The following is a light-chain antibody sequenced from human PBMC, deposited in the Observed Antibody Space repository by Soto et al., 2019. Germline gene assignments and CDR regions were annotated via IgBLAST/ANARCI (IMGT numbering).Light chain of an antibody. CDR2: DNN. CDR3: GTWDSSLSGV. CDR1: SPNIGNNY. Sequence: QSALTQPPSVSAAPGQKVTISCSGSSPNIGNNYVSWYQQLPGTAPKLLIYDNNKRPSGIPDRFSGSKSGTSATLGITGLQTGDEADYYCGTWDSSLSGVFGTGTKVTVL. J-gene: IGLJ1*01. V-gene: IGLV1-51*01.